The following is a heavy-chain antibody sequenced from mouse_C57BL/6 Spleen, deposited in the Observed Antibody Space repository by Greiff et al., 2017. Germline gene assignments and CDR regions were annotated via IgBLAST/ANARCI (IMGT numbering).Heavy chain of an antibody. CDR2: IWRGGST. CDR1: GFSLTSYG. Sequence: QVQLQQSGPGLVQPSQSLSITCTVSGFSLTSYGVHWVRQSPGKGLEWLGVIWRGGSTDYNAAFMSRLSITKDNSKSQVFFKMNSLQADDTAIYYCAKKRDYDGDWYFDVWGTGTTVTVSS. V-gene: IGHV2-5*01. J-gene: IGHJ1*03. D-gene: IGHD2-4*01. CDR3: AKKRDYDGDWYFDV.